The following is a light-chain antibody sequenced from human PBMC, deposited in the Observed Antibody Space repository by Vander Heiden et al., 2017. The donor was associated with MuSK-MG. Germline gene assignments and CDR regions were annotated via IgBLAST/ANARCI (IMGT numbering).Light chain of an antibody. J-gene: IGLJ1*01. V-gene: IGLV2-8*01. CDR3: SPYAGINSYV. CDR2: GVR. CDR1: SSEVGGYNY. Sequence: QSALPQPPSASAPPGQSVTISCTGTSSEVGGYNYVSEYQQHPGKAPKLMIFGVRERPSGVPDRFSGSKSGNTASLTVSGRQAEDDADYYCSPYAGINSYVVGTGTKVTVL.